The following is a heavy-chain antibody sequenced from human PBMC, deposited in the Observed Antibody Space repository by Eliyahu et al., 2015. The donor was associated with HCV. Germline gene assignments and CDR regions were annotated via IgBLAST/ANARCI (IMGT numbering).Heavy chain of an antibody. CDR3: TKNVDSAMNTRAFDI. V-gene: IGHV3-30*18. Sequence: QVQLVESGGGVVQPGRSLRLSCTASGFTFSTYGMHWVRQAPGKGLEWVAVISYDGSVKYYVDSVKGRFTISRDNSKITLYLQMNSLRAEDTAIYYCTKNVDSAMNTRAFDIWGQGTMVTVSS. D-gene: IGHD5-18*01. CDR2: ISYDGSVK. CDR1: GFTFSTYG. J-gene: IGHJ3*02.